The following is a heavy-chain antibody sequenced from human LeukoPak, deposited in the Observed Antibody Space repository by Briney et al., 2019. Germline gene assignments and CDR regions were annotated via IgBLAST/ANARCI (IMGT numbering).Heavy chain of an antibody. Sequence: ASVKVSCKASGYTFTGYYIHWVRQAPGQGLEWMGWINPNSGGTNYAQKFQGRVTITRDTSISTVYMELSRLRSDDTAVYYCTRSAEWELPYFQHWGQGTLVTVSS. CDR2: INPNSGGT. CDR3: TRSAEWELPYFQH. D-gene: IGHD1-26*01. CDR1: GYTFTGYY. V-gene: IGHV1-2*02. J-gene: IGHJ1*01.